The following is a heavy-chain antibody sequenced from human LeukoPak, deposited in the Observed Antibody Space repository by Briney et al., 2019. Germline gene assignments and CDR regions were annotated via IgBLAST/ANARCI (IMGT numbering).Heavy chain of an antibody. J-gene: IGHJ6*02. CDR1: GFSFSNYN. Sequence: PGGSLRLSCAASGFSFSNYNMNWVRQGPGKGLEWISYVTTSSSAIYYADSVKGRFTISRDNAKSSLYLQMDSLRDEDTAVYYCARDSSGWYNYYYGMDVWGQGTTVTVSS. CDR2: VTTSSSAI. D-gene: IGHD6-19*01. CDR3: ARDSSGWYNYYYGMDV. V-gene: IGHV3-48*02.